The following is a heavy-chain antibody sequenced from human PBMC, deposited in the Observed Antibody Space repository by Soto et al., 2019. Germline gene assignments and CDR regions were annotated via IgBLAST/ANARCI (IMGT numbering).Heavy chain of an antibody. CDR2: IYYSGST. D-gene: IGHD3-3*01. CDR3: ATGSRHDFWSAYYTRGGYYYYYMDV. J-gene: IGHJ6*03. Sequence: PSETLSLTCTVSGGSISSSSYYWGWIRQPPGKGLEWIGCIYYSGSTNYNPSLKSRVTISVDTSKNQFSLKLSSVTAADTAVYYCATGSRHDFWSAYYTRGGYYYYYMDVWGKGTTVTVSS. V-gene: IGHV4-39*07. CDR1: GGSISSSSYY.